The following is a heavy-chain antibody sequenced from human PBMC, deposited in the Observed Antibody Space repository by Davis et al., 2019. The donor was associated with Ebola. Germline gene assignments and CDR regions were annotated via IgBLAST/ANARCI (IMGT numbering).Heavy chain of an antibody. D-gene: IGHD6-6*01. CDR1: GFTFSGSA. CDR2: IRSKANSYAT. V-gene: IGHV3-73*01. Sequence: PGGSLRLSCAASGFTFSGSAMHWVRQASGHGLEWVGGIRSKANSYATAYAASVTGRFTISRDDSKNTVYLQMNSLKTEDTDVYYWTGSSSGVDYWGQGTLVTVSS. J-gene: IGHJ4*02. CDR3: TGSSSGVDY.